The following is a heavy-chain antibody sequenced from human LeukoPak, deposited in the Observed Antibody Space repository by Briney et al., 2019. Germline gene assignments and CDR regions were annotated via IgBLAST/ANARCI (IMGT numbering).Heavy chain of an antibody. D-gene: IGHD6-13*01. CDR2: ISSSSSTI. J-gene: IGHJ4*02. V-gene: IGHV3-48*01. CDR3: ARDEDEEQQLVPETDPGDY. Sequence: GGSLRLSCAAYGFTFSSYSMNWVRQAPGKGLEWVSYISSSSSTIYYADSVKGRFTISRDNAKNSLYLQMNSLRAEDTAVYYCARDEDEEQQLVPETDPGDYWGQGTLVTVSS. CDR1: GFTFSSYS.